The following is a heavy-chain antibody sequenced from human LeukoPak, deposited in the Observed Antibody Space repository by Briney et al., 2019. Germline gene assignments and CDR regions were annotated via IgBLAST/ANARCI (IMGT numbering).Heavy chain of an antibody. J-gene: IGHJ4*02. CDR1: GGSISSNNR. V-gene: IGHV4-4*02. Sequence: PSETLSLTCAVSGGSISSNNRWIWVRQSPEKGLEWIGEIYHDGSTNYNPSLKSRVTISMDKSKNQLSLKLNFVTAADTAVYYCARESKNYGSFDYWGQGTLVTVSS. CDR3: ARESKNYGSFDY. CDR2: IYHDGST. D-gene: IGHD3-10*01.